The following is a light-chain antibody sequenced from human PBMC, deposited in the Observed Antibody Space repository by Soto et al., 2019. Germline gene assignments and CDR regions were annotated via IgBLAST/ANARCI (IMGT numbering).Light chain of an antibody. V-gene: IGLV2-14*03. J-gene: IGLJ1*01. Sequence: QSALTQPASVSGSPGQSIPISCTGTSSDLAIYNYVSWYQQQSRKASKLMIYHVTSRPSGVSNRVSGARSGTTAAFTISGLQAEDEADYYCSSYTDSSNYVCGTGTKVTV. CDR3: SSYTDSSNYV. CDR2: HVT. CDR1: SSDLAIYNY.